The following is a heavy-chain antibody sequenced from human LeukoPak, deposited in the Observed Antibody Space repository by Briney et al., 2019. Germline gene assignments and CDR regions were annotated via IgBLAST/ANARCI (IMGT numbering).Heavy chain of an antibody. CDR2: ISPILGIA. V-gene: IGHV1-69*02. D-gene: IGHD2-2*01. CDR3: AKVVPAALDAFDI. CDR1: GGTFSSYT. Sequence: GASVKVSCKASGGTFSSYTISWVRQAPGQGLEWMGRISPILGIANYAQKFHCRVTITADKSTSTAYMELSRLRSEDTAVCYCAKVVPAALDAFDIWGQGTMVTVSS. J-gene: IGHJ3*02.